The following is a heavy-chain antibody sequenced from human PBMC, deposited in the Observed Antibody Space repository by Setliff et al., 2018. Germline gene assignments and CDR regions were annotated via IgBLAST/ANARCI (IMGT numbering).Heavy chain of an antibody. J-gene: IGHJ1*01. CDR3: AKVGKSGTWDQYFQY. CDR1: GFTFSSYG. CDR2: IPYDGSNQ. D-gene: IGHD3-10*01. V-gene: IGHV3-30*02. Sequence: PGGSLRLSCAASGFTFSSYGMHWVRQAPGRGLEWVGYIPYDGSNQFYPDSLKGRFTISRDNSKNMLSLQMNSLRADDTAVYYCAKVGKSGTWDQYFQYWGQGTLVTVSS.